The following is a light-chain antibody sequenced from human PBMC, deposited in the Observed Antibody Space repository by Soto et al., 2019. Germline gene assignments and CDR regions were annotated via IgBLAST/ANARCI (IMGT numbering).Light chain of an antibody. CDR1: TGAVTSGNY. Sequence: QAVVTQEPSLTVSPGGTVPLTCSSSTGAVTSGNYPSWFQQKPGQTPRTLIYTTNSRHSWTPARFSGSLLGGKAALTLSAVQPEDEADYYCLLYYGGAHLVFGGGTKLTVL. J-gene: IGLJ3*02. V-gene: IGLV7-43*01. CDR3: LLYYGGAHLV. CDR2: TTN.